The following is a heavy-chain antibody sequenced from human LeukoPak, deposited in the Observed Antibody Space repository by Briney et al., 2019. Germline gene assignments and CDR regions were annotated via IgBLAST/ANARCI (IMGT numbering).Heavy chain of an antibody. V-gene: IGHV3-74*01. CDR3: ARGRPRGYSGYFIYN. Sequence: GGSLRLSCAASGFNFSRYWMHWVPQAPGQGLVWISRINYDGTTTSYADSVKGRFTIPSDNAKNTLYLQMNSLRAADTAAFYCARGRPRGYSGYFIYNWGQGNPISVSS. CDR1: GFNFSRYW. D-gene: IGHD5-12*01. J-gene: IGHJ4*02. CDR2: INYDGTTT.